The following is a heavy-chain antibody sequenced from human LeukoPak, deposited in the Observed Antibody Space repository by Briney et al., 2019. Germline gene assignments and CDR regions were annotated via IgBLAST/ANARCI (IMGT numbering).Heavy chain of an antibody. CDR1: GFTFSSYA. V-gene: IGHV3-23*01. Sequence: GSLRLSCAASGFTFSSYAMSWVRQAPGKGLEWVSGISGSGGSTYYADSVKGRFTISGDNSKNTLYLQMSSLRAEDTAVYYCAKDETSGTTRGRAFDIWGQGTMVTVSS. CDR2: ISGSGGST. J-gene: IGHJ3*02. CDR3: AKDETSGTTRGRAFDI. D-gene: IGHD1-1*01.